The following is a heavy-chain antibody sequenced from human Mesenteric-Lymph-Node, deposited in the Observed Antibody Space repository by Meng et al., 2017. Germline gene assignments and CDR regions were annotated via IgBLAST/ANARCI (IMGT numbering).Heavy chain of an antibody. CDR1: GFTFSSYG. CDR3: ARDDYGDYVFRSLLYYYYYGMDV. D-gene: IGHD4-17*01. V-gene: IGHV3-33*01. CDR2: TWYDGSNK. J-gene: IGHJ6*02. Sequence: GESLKISCAASGFTFSSYGMHWVRQAPGKGLEWVAVTWYDGSNKYYADSAKGRFTISRDNSKNTLYLQMNSRKAEDTAVYYCARDDYGDYVFRSLLYYYYYGMDVWGQGTMVTVSS.